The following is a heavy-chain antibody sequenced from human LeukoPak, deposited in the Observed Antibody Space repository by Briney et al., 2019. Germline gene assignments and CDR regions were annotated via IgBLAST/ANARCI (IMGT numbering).Heavy chain of an antibody. Sequence: PGGSLRLSCAASGFTFSSYEMNWVRQAPGKGLEWLSYISSSGSTIYYADSVKGRFTVSRENAKNSLYLQMNSLRAEDTAVYYCARDGGGADGIDYWGQGTLVTVSS. D-gene: IGHD3-16*01. CDR2: ISSSGSTI. J-gene: IGHJ4*02. CDR1: GFTFSSYE. CDR3: ARDGGGADGIDY. V-gene: IGHV3-48*03.